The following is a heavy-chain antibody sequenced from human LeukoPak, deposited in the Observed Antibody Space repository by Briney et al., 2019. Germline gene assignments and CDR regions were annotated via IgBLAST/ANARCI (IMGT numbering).Heavy chain of an antibody. Sequence: SETLSLTCTVSGGSISSYYWSWIRQPPGKGLEWIGYIYYSGSTNYNPSLKSRVTISVDTSKNQFSLQLNSVTPEDTAVYYCARDSGSGWYGWGQGTLVTVSS. J-gene: IGHJ4*02. CDR1: GGSISSYY. CDR3: ARDSGSGWYG. V-gene: IGHV4-59*12. CDR2: IYYSGST. D-gene: IGHD6-19*01.